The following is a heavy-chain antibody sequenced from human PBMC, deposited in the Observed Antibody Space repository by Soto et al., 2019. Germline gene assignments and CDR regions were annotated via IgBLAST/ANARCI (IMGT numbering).Heavy chain of an antibody. CDR2: ISYDGSNK. V-gene: IGHV3-30*18. CDR3: AKEYRGYSYGLGYFDY. Sequence: GGSLRLSCAASGFTFSSYGMHWVRQAPGKGLEWVAVISYDGSNKYYADSVKGRFTISRDNSKNTLYLQMNSLRAEDTAVYYCAKEYRGYSYGLGYFDYWGQGTLVTVSS. CDR1: GFTFSSYG. J-gene: IGHJ4*02. D-gene: IGHD5-18*01.